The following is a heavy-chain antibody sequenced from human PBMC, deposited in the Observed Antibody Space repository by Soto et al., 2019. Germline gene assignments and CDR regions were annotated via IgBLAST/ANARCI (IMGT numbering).Heavy chain of an antibody. V-gene: IGHV3-48*01. CDR1: GFTFSSYS. D-gene: IGHD3-10*01. Sequence: GGSLRLSCAASGFTFSSYSMNWVRQAPGKGLEWISYISSSGSTIYYSDSVKGRFTISRDNAKNSLYLQMNSLRAEDTALYYCARNPYGSGREDHWGQGTLVTVSS. CDR3: ARNPYGSGREDH. CDR2: ISSSGSTI. J-gene: IGHJ4*02.